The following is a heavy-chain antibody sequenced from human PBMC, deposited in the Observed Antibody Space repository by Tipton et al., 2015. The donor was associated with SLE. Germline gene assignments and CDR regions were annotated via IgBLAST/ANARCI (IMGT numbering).Heavy chain of an antibody. D-gene: IGHD3-16*01. Sequence: TLSLTCTVSGGSMTSSDYYWGWIRQPPGKGLEWIGNIYYTGSTYYNPSLRSRVTISLDTSKKQFSLQLTSVTAADTAVYFCARGNDYIWGFDYWGRGTLVPVSS. CDR3: ARGNDYIWGFDY. CDR2: IYYTGST. J-gene: IGHJ4*02. CDR1: GGSMTSSDYY. V-gene: IGHV4-39*07.